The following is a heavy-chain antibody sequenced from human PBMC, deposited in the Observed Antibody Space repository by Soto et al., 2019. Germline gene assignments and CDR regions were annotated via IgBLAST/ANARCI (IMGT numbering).Heavy chain of an antibody. CDR1: GYSFTSYW. Sequence: GESLKISCKGPGYSFTSYWIGWVRQMPGKGLEWMGIIYPGDSDTRYSPSFQGQVTISADKSISTAYLQCSSLKASDTAMYYCARGVTTQSYYYGMDVWGQGTTVTVSS. CDR2: IYPGDSDT. D-gene: IGHD3-3*01. J-gene: IGHJ6*02. CDR3: ARGVTTQSYYYGMDV. V-gene: IGHV5-51*01.